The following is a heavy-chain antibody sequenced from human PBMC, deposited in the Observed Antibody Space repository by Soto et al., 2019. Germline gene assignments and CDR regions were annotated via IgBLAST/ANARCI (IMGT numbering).Heavy chain of an antibody. D-gene: IGHD5-18*01. CDR1: GGTFSSYA. CDR2: IIPIFGTA. V-gene: IGHV1-69*13. J-gene: IGHJ4*02. CDR3: ASADTAMAIFDY. Sequence: SVKVSCKASGGTFSSYAISWVRQAPGQGLEWMGGIIPIFGTANYAQKFQGRVTITADESTSTAYMELSSLRSEDTAVYYCASADTAMAIFDYWGQGTLVTFSS.